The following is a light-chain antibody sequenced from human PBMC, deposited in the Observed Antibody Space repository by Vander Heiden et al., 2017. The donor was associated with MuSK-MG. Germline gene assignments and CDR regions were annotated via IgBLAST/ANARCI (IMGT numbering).Light chain of an antibody. Sequence: QSVLTQPPSASGAPGQRVTISCSGSSSNIGSNYVYWYHQLPGTAPKLLIYRSYQRPSGVPDRFSGSKSGTSASLAISGLRSEDEADDYCAAWDDSLSGVVFGGGTKLTVL. V-gene: IGLV1-47*01. J-gene: IGLJ2*01. CDR3: AAWDDSLSGVV. CDR2: RSY. CDR1: SSNIGSNY.